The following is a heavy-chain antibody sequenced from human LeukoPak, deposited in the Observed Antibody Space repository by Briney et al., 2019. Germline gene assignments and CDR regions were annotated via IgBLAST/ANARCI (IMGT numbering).Heavy chain of an antibody. J-gene: IGHJ4*02. Sequence: ASVKVSCKASGYTFTKYAMNWVRQAPGQGLEWMGWINTDTGNPTYAQGFTGRFVFSLDTSVSTAYLQISSLKAEDTAVYYCARDRDVEQQLVVDYWGQGTLVTVSS. CDR2: INTDTGNP. CDR3: ARDRDVEQQLVVDY. V-gene: IGHV7-4-1*02. CDR1: GYTFTKYA. D-gene: IGHD6-13*01.